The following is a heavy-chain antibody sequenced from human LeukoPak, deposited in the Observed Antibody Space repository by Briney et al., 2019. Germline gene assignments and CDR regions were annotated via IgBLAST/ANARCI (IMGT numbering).Heavy chain of an antibody. Sequence: GGSLRLSCAASGFTFSNYWMSWVRQAPGKGLEWVANIKQDGSEKYYVDSVRGRFTISRDNAKNSLYLQMNSLRAEDTAVYSCARGGGRHVEYWGQGTLVTVSS. D-gene: IGHD3-16*01. CDR1: GFTFSNYW. CDR3: ARGGGRHVEY. V-gene: IGHV3-7*05. CDR2: IKQDGSEK. J-gene: IGHJ4*02.